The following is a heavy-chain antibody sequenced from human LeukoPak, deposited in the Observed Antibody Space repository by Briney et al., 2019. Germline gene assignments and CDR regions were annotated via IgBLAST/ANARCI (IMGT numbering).Heavy chain of an antibody. CDR1: GFTVSNNF. J-gene: IGHJ4*02. D-gene: IGHD6-13*01. V-gene: IGHV3-53*05. Sequence: GGSLRLACAAFGFTVSNNFLSWVRQAPGKGLEWVSVLYSGGTTFYADSVKGRFTISRDNSMNTLYLQMKSLRPEDTAVYYCASPGPGGAAAGLFDYWGQGTLVTVSS. CDR2: LYSGGTT. CDR3: ASPGPGGAAAGLFDY.